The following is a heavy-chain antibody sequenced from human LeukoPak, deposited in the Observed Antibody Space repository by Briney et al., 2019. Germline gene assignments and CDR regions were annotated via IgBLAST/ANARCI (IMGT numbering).Heavy chain of an antibody. J-gene: IGHJ6*03. D-gene: IGHD1-26*01. CDR1: GFTFSSYA. CDR3: ARVSSGSYFGYYYYYYMDV. V-gene: IGHV3-30*07. CDR2: ISYDGSNK. Sequence: GGSLRLSCAASGFTFSSYAMHWVRQAPGKGLEWVAVISYDGSNKYYADSVKGRFTISRDNAKNTLYLQMNSLRAEDTAVYYCARVSSGSYFGYYYYYYMDVWGKGTTVTVSS.